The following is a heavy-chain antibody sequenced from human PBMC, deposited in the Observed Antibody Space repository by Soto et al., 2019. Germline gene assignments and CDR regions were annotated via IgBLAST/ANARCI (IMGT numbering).Heavy chain of an antibody. CDR3: ARYYFDSSGYSNWFDP. CDR2: IHYSGRT. J-gene: IGHJ5*02. D-gene: IGHD3-22*01. V-gene: IGHV4-31*11. CDR1: GGSITSGAYY. Sequence: SETLSLTCAVSGGSITSGAYYWTWIRQHPGKGLEWIAYIHYSGRTYYNPSLKSRVTISVDTSNNQFSLKLSSVTAADTAVYYCARYYFDSSGYSNWFDPWGQGTLVTVS.